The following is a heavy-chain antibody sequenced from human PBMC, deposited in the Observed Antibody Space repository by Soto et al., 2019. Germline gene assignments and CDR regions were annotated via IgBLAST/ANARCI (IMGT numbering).Heavy chain of an antibody. CDR2: IYSGGST. CDR1: GFTVSSNY. D-gene: IGHD3-3*01. J-gene: IGHJ6*02. V-gene: IGHV3-66*01. Sequence: GGSLRLSCAASGFTVSSNYMSWVRQAPGKGLEWVSVIYSGGSTYYADSVKGRFTISRDNSKNTLYLQMNSLRAEDTAVYYCARDRGYDFWSGPNHYGMDVWGQGTTVTVSS. CDR3: ARDRGYDFWSGPNHYGMDV.